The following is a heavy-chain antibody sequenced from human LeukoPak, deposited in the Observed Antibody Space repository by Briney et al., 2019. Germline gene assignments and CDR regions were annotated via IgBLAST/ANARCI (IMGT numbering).Heavy chain of an antibody. V-gene: IGHV1-2*02. D-gene: IGHD6-13*01. CDR3: ARETVPAIAAPRGLNY. J-gene: IGHJ4*02. CDR1: GYTFTGYY. CDR2: INPNSGGT. Sequence: ASVKVSCKASGYTFTGYYMHWVRQAPGQGLEWMGWINPNSGGTNYAQKLQGRVTMTRDTSISTAYMELSRLRSDDTAVYYCARETVPAIAAPRGLNYWGQGTLVTVSS.